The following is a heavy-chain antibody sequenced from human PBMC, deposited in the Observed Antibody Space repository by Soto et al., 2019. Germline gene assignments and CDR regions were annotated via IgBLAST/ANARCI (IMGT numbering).Heavy chain of an antibody. D-gene: IGHD6-19*01. CDR3: ASEWDNTSDPRSGWYDDF. Sequence: QVQLVQSGAEVKKPGASVKVSCKASGYTFSSYGISWVRQAPGQGLEWMGWISGYSGHTYYAQKFQGRVTMTTDTSTNQVYMELRSLRSDDTDVYYCASEWDNTSDPRSGWYDDFWGQGTLVTVSS. CDR1: GYTFSSYG. V-gene: IGHV1-18*01. J-gene: IGHJ4*02. CDR2: ISGYSGHT.